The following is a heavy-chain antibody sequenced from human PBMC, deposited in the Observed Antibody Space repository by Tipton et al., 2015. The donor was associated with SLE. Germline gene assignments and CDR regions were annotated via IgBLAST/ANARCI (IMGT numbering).Heavy chain of an antibody. CDR2: IYTSGTT. CDR1: GGSISSYY. CDR3: ARVYYGRGSPPPHYFDY. J-gene: IGHJ4*02. Sequence: LRLSCTVSGGSISSYYWSWIRQPAGKGLEWIGRIYTSGTTHYSPSLKSRVTISMDTSKNQFSLKLTSVTAADTAVYYCARVYYGRGSPPPHYFDYWGQGTLVTVSA. V-gene: IGHV4-4*07. D-gene: IGHD3-10*01.